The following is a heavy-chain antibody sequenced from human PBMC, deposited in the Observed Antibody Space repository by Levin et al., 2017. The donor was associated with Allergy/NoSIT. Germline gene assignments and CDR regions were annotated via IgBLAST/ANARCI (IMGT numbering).Heavy chain of an antibody. Sequence: GGSLRLSCTASGFTFSNYPMSWVRQTPGKGLEWVSAIGASSGTTYYADSVKGRFTISKDYSKDILYLQMNSLRAEDTAVYYCARHLGAAGREYDYWGRGTLVTFSS. CDR3: ARHLGAAGREYDY. J-gene: IGHJ4*02. V-gene: IGHV3-23*01. CDR2: IGASSGTT. D-gene: IGHD6-13*01. CDR1: GFTFSNYP.